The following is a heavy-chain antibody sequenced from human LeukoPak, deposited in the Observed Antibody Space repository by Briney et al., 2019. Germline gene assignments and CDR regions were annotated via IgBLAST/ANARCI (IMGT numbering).Heavy chain of an antibody. CDR3: ARNFYASSGYYLDDFYFDF. D-gene: IGHD3-22*01. CDR1: GASIISDTYY. CDR2: IYYSGST. V-gene: IGHV4-39*07. J-gene: IGHJ4*02. Sequence: SETLSLTCTVSGASIISDTYYWGWIRQPPGKGLEWIGSIYYSGSTYYSPSLKSRVTMSVDTSTNQFSLKLVSVTAADTALYYCARNFYASSGYYLDDFYFDFWGQGTLVTVSS.